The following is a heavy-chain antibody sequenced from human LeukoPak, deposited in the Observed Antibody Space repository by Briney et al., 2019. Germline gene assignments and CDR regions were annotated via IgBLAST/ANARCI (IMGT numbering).Heavy chain of an antibody. Sequence: PSETLSLTCTVSGGSNSSSSYYWGWIRQPPGKGLEWIGSIYYSGSTYYNPSLKSRVTISVDTSKNQFSLKLSSVTAADTAVYYCARVIRGYSYGWDYWGQGTLVTVSS. J-gene: IGHJ4*02. CDR1: GGSNSSSSYY. V-gene: IGHV4-39*07. CDR3: ARVIRGYSYGWDY. CDR2: IYYSGST. D-gene: IGHD5-18*01.